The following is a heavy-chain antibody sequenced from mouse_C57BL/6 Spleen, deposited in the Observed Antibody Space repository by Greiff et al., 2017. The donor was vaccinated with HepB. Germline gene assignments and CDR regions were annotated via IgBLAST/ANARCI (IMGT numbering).Heavy chain of an antibody. D-gene: IGHD1-1*01. CDR3: ARWTTVVAPYWYFDV. V-gene: IGHV1-82*01. CDR2: IYPGDGDT. CDR1: GYAFSSSW. J-gene: IGHJ1*03. Sequence: VQLVESGPELVKPGASVKISCKASGYAFSSSWMNWVKQRPGKGLEWIGRIYPGDGDTNYNGKFKGKATLTADKSSSTAYMQLSSLTSEDSAVYFCARWTTVVAPYWYFDVWGTGTTVTVSS.